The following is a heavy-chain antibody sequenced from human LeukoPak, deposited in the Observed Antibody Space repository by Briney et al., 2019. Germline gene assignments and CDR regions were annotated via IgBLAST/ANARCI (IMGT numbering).Heavy chain of an antibody. J-gene: IGHJ6*03. CDR3: AAYCSSTSCSNYYYYYMDV. D-gene: IGHD2-2*01. CDR2: IIPIFGTA. Sequence: GSSVKVSCKASGSTFSSYAISWVRRAPGQGLEWMGGIIPIFGTANYAQKFQGRVTITTDESTSTAYMELSSLRSEDTAVYYCAAYCSSTSCSNYYYYYMDVWGKGTTVTVSS. V-gene: IGHV1-69*05. CDR1: GSTFSSYA.